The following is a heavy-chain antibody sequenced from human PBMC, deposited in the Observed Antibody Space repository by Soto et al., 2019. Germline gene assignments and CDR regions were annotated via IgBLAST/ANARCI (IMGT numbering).Heavy chain of an antibody. V-gene: IGHV4-30-2*01. J-gene: IGHJ5*02. CDR3: ARGAPNYPGSGSYRENWFDP. Sequence: QLQLQESGSGLVKPSQTLSLTCAVSGGSISSGGYSWSWIRQPPGKGLEWIGYIYHSGSTYYNPSLKRRVTISVDRSKNQFSLKLSSVTAADTAVYYCARGAPNYPGSGSYRENWFDPWGQGTLVTVSS. CDR2: IYHSGST. D-gene: IGHD3-10*01. CDR1: GGSISSGGYS.